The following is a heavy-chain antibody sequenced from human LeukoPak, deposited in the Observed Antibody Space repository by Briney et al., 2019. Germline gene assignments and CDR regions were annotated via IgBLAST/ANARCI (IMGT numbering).Heavy chain of an antibody. CDR1: GYTFTGYY. CDR2: INPNSGGT. D-gene: IGHD3-10*01. J-gene: IGHJ5*02. CDR3: ARTGYGSGSYYRSPYNWFDP. Sequence: ASVKVSCKASGYTFTGYYMHWVRQAPGQGLEWMGWINPNSGGTNYAQKFQGRVTMTRDTSISTAYMELSRLRSDDTAVYYCARTGYGSGSYYRSPYNWFDPWGQGTLVTVSS. V-gene: IGHV1-2*02.